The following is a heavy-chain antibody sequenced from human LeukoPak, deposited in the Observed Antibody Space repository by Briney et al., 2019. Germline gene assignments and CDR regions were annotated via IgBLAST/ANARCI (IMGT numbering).Heavy chain of an antibody. J-gene: IGHJ4*02. CDR3: ARGGTMIVVVISDDFDY. V-gene: IGHV1-2*02. CDR1: GYTFTGYY. Sequence: ASVKVSCKASGYTFTGYYIHWMRQAPGQGLEWMGWINPNSGGTNYAQKFQGRVTMTRDTSISTAYMELSRLRSDDTAVYYCARGGTMIVVVISDDFDYWGQGTLVTVSS. CDR2: INPNSGGT. D-gene: IGHD3-22*01.